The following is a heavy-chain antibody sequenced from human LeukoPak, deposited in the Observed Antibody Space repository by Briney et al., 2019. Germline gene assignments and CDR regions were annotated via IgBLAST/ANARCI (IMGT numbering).Heavy chain of an antibody. CDR2: IKQDGSEK. CDR1: GFTFSSYW. Sequence: GGSLRLSCAASGFTFSSYWMSWVGQAPGKGLEWVANIKQDGSEKYYVDSVKGRFTISRDNAKNSLYLQMNSLRAEDTAVYYCARDGGYSGYGIYHIDYWGQGTLVTVSS. D-gene: IGHD5-12*01. J-gene: IGHJ4*02. V-gene: IGHV3-7*01. CDR3: ARDGGYSGYGIYHIDY.